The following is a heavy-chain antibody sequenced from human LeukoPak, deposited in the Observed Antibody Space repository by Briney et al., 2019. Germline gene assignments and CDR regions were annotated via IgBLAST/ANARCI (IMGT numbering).Heavy chain of an antibody. D-gene: IGHD3-3*01. CDR3: ATKGRNYDFWSGSSNFDY. CDR1: GFTFSSYA. J-gene: IGHJ4*02. V-gene: IGHV3-23*01. CDR2: ISSLTGNT. Sequence: GGSVRLSCVASGFTFSSYAMSWVRQAPGKGLEWVSVISSLTGNTYYADSVKGRFTISRDNSKNTLYLQINSLSAEDTAIYYCATKGRNYDFWSGSSNFDYWGQGALLTVSS.